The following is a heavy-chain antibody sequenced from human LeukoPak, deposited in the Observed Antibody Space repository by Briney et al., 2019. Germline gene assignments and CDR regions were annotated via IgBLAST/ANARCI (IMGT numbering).Heavy chain of an antibody. CDR2: INPTGGST. J-gene: IGHJ4*02. Sequence: ASVKVSCKASGYTFTSYYMHWVRQAPGQGLEWMGLINPTGGSTSYAQQFQGRISMSRDTSTSTVYTEMSSLTSEDTALYYCARESTAFDYWGQGTLVTVSS. CDR3: ARESTAFDY. CDR1: GYTFTSYY. V-gene: IGHV1-46*01.